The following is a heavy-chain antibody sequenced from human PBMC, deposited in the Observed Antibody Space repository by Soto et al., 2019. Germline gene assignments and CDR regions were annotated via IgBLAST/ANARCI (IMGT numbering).Heavy chain of an antibody. CDR1: GFTFSSYG. J-gene: IGHJ6*02. Sequence: GGSLRLSCAASGFTFSSYGMHWVRQAPGKGLEWVAVIWYDGSNKYYADSVKGRFTISRDNSKNTLYLQMNSLRAEDTAVYYCARDSYDILSTVLRPYYYGMDVRGQGTTVTGSS. CDR2: IWYDGSNK. CDR3: ARDSYDILSTVLRPYYYGMDV. D-gene: IGHD3-9*01. V-gene: IGHV3-33*01.